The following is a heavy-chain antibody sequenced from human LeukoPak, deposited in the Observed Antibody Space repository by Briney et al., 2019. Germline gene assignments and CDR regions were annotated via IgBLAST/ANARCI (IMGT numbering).Heavy chain of an antibody. CDR3: ARDGAGTDY. J-gene: IGHJ4*02. CDR2: IIPILGIA. D-gene: IGHD1-1*01. V-gene: IGHV1-69*04. Sequence: ASVKVSCKASGYTFTGYYMHWVRQAPGQGLEWMGRIIPILGIANYAQKFQGRVTITADKSTSTAYMELSSLRSEDTAVYYCARDGAGTDYWGQGTLVTVSS. CDR1: GYTFTGYY.